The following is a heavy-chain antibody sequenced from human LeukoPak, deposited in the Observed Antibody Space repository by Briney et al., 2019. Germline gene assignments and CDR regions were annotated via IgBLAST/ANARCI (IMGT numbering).Heavy chain of an antibody. CDR3: VTDTFDY. CDR1: GGSISSRSYY. V-gene: IGHV4-39*01. J-gene: IGHJ4*02. CDR2: IYYSGST. Sequence: PSETLSLTCTVSGGSISSRSYYWGWIRQPPGKGLEWIGTIYYSGSTYYNPSLKSRVTISVDTSKNQFSLKLSSVTAADTAVYYCVTDTFDYWGQGTLVTVSS. D-gene: IGHD1-20*01.